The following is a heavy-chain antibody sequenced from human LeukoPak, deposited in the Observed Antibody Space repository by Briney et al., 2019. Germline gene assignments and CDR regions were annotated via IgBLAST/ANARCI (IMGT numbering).Heavy chain of an antibody. CDR2: IIPIFGTA. V-gene: IGHV1-69*05. J-gene: IGHJ4*02. Sequence: SVKVSCKASGGTFSSYAISWVRQAPGQGLEWMGRIIPIFGTANYAQKFQGRVTITTDEPTSTAYMELSSLRSEDTAVYYCARTYYDSSGYGPDYWGQGTLVTVSS. CDR3: ARTYYDSSGYGPDY. D-gene: IGHD3-22*01. CDR1: GGTFSSYA.